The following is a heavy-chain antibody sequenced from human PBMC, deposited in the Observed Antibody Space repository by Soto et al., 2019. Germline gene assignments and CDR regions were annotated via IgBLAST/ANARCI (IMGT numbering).Heavy chain of an antibody. Sequence: EVELLESGGGSVQPGGSLRLSCAASGFTFSTYAMNWVRQAPGKGLEWVSSISTTGDNTYYADSVKGRFTMSSDNSKNTLYLQMNSLGAEDTAIYYCARDRESCSVANCFGSNWFDPWGQGTLVTVSS. J-gene: IGHJ5*02. CDR2: ISTTGDNT. CDR1: GFTFSTYA. V-gene: IGHV3-23*01. D-gene: IGHD2-2*01. CDR3: ARDRESCSVANCFGSNWFDP.